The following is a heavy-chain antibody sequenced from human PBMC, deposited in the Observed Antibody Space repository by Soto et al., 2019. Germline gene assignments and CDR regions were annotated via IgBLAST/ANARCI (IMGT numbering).Heavy chain of an antibody. CDR3: ARGHGDITTRYYYYGMDV. J-gene: IGHJ6*02. Sequence: RASVKVSCKASGGTFSSYAISWVRQAPGQGLEWMGGIIPIFGTANYAQKFQGRVTITADESTSTAYMELSSLRSEDTAVYYCARGHGDITTRYYYYGMDVWGQGTTVTVSS. D-gene: IGHD1-20*01. CDR1: GGTFSSYA. CDR2: IIPIFGTA. V-gene: IGHV1-69*13.